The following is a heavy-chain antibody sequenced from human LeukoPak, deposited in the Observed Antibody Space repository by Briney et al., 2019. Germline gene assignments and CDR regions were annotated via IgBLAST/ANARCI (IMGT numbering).Heavy chain of an antibody. Sequence: GGSLRLSCAASGFPFDDYGMTWVRQAPGKGLEWVSGINWNGGSTGYADSVKGRFTISRDNAKSSMWLQMNSLRDEDTAVYYCARDQTPFYWGQGSLVTVSS. J-gene: IGHJ4*02. CDR3: ARDQTPFY. CDR1: GFPFDDYG. CDR2: INWNGGST. V-gene: IGHV3-20*04. D-gene: IGHD2-15*01.